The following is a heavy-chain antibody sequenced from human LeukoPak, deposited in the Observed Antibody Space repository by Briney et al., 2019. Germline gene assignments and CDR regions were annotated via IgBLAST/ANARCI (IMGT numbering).Heavy chain of an antibody. J-gene: IGHJ5*02. CDR1: GYTFAGYY. CDR2: INPNSGGT. CDR3: ARGPLLRFLEWPNWFDP. D-gene: IGHD3-3*01. V-gene: IGHV1-2*02. Sequence: ASVKVSCKASGYTFAGYYMHWVRQAPGQGLEWMGWINPNSGGTNYAQKFQGRVTMTRDTSISTAYMELSRLRSDDTAVYYCARGPLLRFLEWPNWFDPWGQGTLVTVSS.